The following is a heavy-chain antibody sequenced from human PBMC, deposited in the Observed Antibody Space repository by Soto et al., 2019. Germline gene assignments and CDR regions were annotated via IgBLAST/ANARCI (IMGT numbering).Heavy chain of an antibody. J-gene: IGHJ4*02. V-gene: IGHV3-7*05. Sequence: EVQLVESGGGLVQPGGSLRLSCAASGFIFSDYWMSWVRQAPGKGLEWVANIKQDGSEKYHVDSVKGRFTISRDNAKNSLYLQMNSLRAEDTAVYYCARGKSLAGQEWGQGTLVTVSS. CDR3: ARGKSLAGQE. CDR2: IKQDGSEK. D-gene: IGHD6-6*01. CDR1: GFIFSDYW.